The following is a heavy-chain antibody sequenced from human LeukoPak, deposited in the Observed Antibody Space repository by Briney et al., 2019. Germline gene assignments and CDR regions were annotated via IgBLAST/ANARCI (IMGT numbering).Heavy chain of an antibody. CDR1: GFTFSNYW. Sequence: GGSLRLSCAASGFTFSNYWMSWVRQAPGKGLEWVANIKQDGSEKYYVDSVKGRFTISRDNAKTSLYLQMNSLRAEDTAVYYCARDVLAAGATGTFDIWGQGTMVTVSS. CDR3: ARDVLAAGATGTFDI. V-gene: IGHV3-7*03. J-gene: IGHJ3*02. CDR2: IKQDGSEK. D-gene: IGHD1-14*01.